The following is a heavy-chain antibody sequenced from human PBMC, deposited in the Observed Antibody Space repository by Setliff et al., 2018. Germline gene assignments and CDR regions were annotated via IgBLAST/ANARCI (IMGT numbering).Heavy chain of an antibody. CDR1: GDSISTSSYY. CDR3: ARRHCSGGSCYSLNYFDY. J-gene: IGHJ4*02. V-gene: IGHV4-61*02. D-gene: IGHD2-15*01. CDR2: IYTSGST. Sequence: SETLSLTCSASGDSISTSSYYWSWIRQPAGKGLEWIGRIYTSGSTNYNPSLKSRVTISVDTSKKQFSLKLSSVTAADTAVYYCARRHCSGGSCYSLNYFDYWGQGTLVTVSS.